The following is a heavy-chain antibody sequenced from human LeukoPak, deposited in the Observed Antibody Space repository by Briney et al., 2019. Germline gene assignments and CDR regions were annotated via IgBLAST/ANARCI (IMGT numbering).Heavy chain of an antibody. V-gene: IGHV1-69*01. CDR1: GGTFSSYA. Sequence: SVKVSCKASGGTFSSYAISWVRQAPGQGLEWMGGIIPIFGTANYAQKCQGRVTITADESTSTAYIELSSLRSEDTAVYYCARAGIQLWFHPYYMDVWGKGTTVTVSS. J-gene: IGHJ6*03. CDR3: ARAGIQLWFHPYYMDV. D-gene: IGHD5-18*01. CDR2: IIPIFGTA.